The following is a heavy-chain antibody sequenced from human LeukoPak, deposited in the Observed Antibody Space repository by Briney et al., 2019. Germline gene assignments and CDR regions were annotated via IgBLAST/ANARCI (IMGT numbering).Heavy chain of an antibody. CDR2: ISYDGSNK. CDR3: AKDRAYSSGWYVQSNWFDP. Sequence: PGRSLRLSCAASGFTFSSYGMHWVRQAPGKGLEWVAVISYDGSNKYYADSVKGRFTISRDNSKNTLYLQMNSLRAEDTAVYYCAKDRAYSSGWYVQSNWFDPWGQGTLVTVSS. V-gene: IGHV3-30*18. J-gene: IGHJ5*02. CDR1: GFTFSSYG. D-gene: IGHD6-19*01.